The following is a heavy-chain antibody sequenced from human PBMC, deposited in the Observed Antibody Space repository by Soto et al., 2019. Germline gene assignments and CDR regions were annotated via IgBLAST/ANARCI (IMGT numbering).Heavy chain of an antibody. V-gene: IGHV3-23*01. CDR2: INTNGDST. CDR3: AKGGSTWIQLWFLDY. Sequence: EVQLLESGGGLVQPGGSLRLSCAASGFTFSSYAMSWVRQAPGKGLEWVSTINTNGDSTYSADSVKGRFTISRDNSESTLYLQMNSLRAEDTAVYYCAKGGSTWIQLWFLDYWGQGTLVTVSS. J-gene: IGHJ4*02. D-gene: IGHD5-18*01. CDR1: GFTFSSYA.